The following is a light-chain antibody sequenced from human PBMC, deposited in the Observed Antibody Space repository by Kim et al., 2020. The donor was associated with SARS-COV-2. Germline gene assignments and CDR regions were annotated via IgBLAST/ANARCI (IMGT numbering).Light chain of an antibody. CDR2: GAS. V-gene: IGKV3-20*01. J-gene: IGKJ2*01. CDR3: QQYTSSNT. CDR1: QSVSSSH. Sequence: EIVLTQSPGTLSLSPGERATLSCRASQSVSSSHLAWYQQKPGQAPRLLIYGASSRATGIPDRFSGSGSETDFTLTISRLEPEDSAVYYCQQYTSSNTFGQGTKLEIK.